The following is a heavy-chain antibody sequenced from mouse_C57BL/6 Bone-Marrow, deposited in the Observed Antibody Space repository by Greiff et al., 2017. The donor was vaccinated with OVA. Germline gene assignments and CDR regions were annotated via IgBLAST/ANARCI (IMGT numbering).Heavy chain of an antibody. D-gene: IGHD1-1*01. CDR3: PYYYGSKGGFAY. CDR2: IDPETGGT. CDR1: GYTFTDYE. V-gene: IGHV1-15*01. Sequence: VQRVESGAELVRPGASVTLSCKASGYTFTDYEMHWVKQTPVHGLEWIGAIDPETGGTAYNQKFKGKAILTADKSSSTAYMELRSLTSEDSAVYYCPYYYGSKGGFAYWGQGTLVTVSA. J-gene: IGHJ3*01.